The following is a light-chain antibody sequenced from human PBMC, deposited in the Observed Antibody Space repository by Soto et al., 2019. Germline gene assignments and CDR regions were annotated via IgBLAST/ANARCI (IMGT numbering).Light chain of an antibody. J-gene: IGKJ4*01. V-gene: IGKV3-15*01. CDR2: DAS. Sequence: EIVMTQSPATLSVSPGEIVTLSCRASQSISTNLAWYQQKPGQAPRLLIHDASTRATGIAARFSGGGSGTEFTLTISSLQSEDFAIYHCQQYNNWPPLTFGGGTKVETK. CDR3: QQYNNWPPLT. CDR1: QSISTN.